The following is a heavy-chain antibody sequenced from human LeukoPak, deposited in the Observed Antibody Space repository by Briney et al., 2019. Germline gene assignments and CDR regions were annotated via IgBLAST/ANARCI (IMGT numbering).Heavy chain of an antibody. D-gene: IGHD6-13*01. CDR3: ANAGRDSSSTISCGMDV. J-gene: IGHJ6*02. Sequence: GSLRLSCAASGFTVSNNYMNWVRQAPGKGLEWVAVISHDGNNKYYADSAKGRFTISRDNSKNTLYLQMNSLRAEDTAVYYCANAGRDSSSTISCGMDVWGQGTTVTVSS. CDR2: ISHDGNNK. CDR1: GFTVSNNY. V-gene: IGHV3-30*18.